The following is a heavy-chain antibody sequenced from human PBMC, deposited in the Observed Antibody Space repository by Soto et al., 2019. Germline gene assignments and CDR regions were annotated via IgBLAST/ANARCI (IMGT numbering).Heavy chain of an antibody. J-gene: IGHJ6*03. CDR1: GGSFSGYY. V-gene: IGHV4-34*01. Sequence: SETLSLTCAVYGGSFSGYYWSWIRQPPGKGLEWIEEINHSGSTNYNPSLKSRVTISVDTSKNQFSLKLSSVTAADTAVYYCARGRSKAYGYHYYYMDVWGKGTTVTVSS. CDR2: INHSGST. CDR3: ARGRSKAYGYHYYYMDV. D-gene: IGHD3-10*01.